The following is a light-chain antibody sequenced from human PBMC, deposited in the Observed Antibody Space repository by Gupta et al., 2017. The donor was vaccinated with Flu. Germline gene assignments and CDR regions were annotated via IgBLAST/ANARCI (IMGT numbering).Light chain of an antibody. J-gene: IGKJ2*01. CDR1: QCRGHRDGNKY. CDR3: TQGKRCPFA. CDR2: KAS. Sequence: VTVGKPAFISCSTSQCRGHRDGNKYLDWFQQKPGQAPRLLIYKASSRDYGVPDRFSGSGWGTEFTLNISSGEADDVGVYYCTQGKRCPFALGQGTXMEI. V-gene: IGKV2-30*02.